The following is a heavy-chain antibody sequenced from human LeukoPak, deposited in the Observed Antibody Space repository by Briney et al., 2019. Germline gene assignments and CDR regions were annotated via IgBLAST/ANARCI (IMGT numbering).Heavy chain of an antibody. CDR1: GGTISNTNW. D-gene: IGHD2-8*01. CDR3: SRENGAFSPFGY. Sequence: PSETLSLTCGVSGGTISNTNWWSWVRQPPGQGQEWIGEISLTGLTHYNPSLESRVTVSLDKSKNQLSLNLTSVTAADTAVYYCSRENGAFSPFGYWGQGTLVTVLS. CDR2: ISLTGLT. V-gene: IGHV4-4*02. J-gene: IGHJ4*02.